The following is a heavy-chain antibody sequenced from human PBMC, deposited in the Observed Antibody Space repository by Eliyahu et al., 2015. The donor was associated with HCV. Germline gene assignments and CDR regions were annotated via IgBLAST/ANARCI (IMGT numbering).Heavy chain of an antibody. CDR3: ARQAGLVVVEADSPMDV. D-gene: IGHD2-2*01. Sequence: QVQLVQSGGEVKKPGASVKVSCKASGYNFMTSGISWVRQAPGQGLEWMGWIGGYNGHTNYGHNFEGRLTMTTDTSTSTVYMDLRSLRSDDTAVYYCARQAGLVVVEADSPMDVWGQGTTVTV. V-gene: IGHV1-18*01. CDR2: IGGYNGHT. CDR1: GYNFMTSG. J-gene: IGHJ6*02.